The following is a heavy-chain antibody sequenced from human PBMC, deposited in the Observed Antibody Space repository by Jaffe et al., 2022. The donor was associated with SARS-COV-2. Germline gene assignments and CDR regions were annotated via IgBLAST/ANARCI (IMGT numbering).Heavy chain of an antibody. D-gene: IGHD2-15*01. CDR2: IYTSGNS. CDR3: ARNGGTSWGEFDY. J-gene: IGHJ4*02. V-gene: IGHV4-61*02. Sequence: QVQLQESGPGLVKPSQTLSLICTVSGGSISSGSYYWNWIRQPAGKGLEWIGRIYTSGNSNYNPPLRSRVTMSLDTSKNQFSLKLSSVTAADTAVYYCARNGGTSWGEFDYWGQGILVTVSS. CDR1: GGSISSGSYY.